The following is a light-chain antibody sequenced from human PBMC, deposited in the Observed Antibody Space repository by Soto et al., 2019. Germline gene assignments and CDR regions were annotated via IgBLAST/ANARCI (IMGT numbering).Light chain of an antibody. CDR3: SSYTTSNTRQIV. CDR1: SSDVGGYNY. Sequence: QSVLTQPASVSGFPGQPITISCTGTSSDVGGYNYVSWYQHHPGKASKLMIFDVSNRPSGVSNRFSGSKSGNTASLTISGLQPEDEADYYCSSYTTSNTRQIVFGTGTKVTVL. J-gene: IGLJ1*01. CDR2: DVS. V-gene: IGLV2-14*03.